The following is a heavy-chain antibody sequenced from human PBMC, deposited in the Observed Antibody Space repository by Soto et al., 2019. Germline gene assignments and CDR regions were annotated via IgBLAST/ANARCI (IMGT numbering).Heavy chain of an antibody. V-gene: IGHV4-39*01. J-gene: IGHJ4*02. Sequence: QLQLQESGPGLVKPSETLSLTCTVSGGSISSSSYYWGWIRQPPGQGLEWIGSIYYSGSTYYNPSLMSLVTISVVTFKIQFSLKLTAVTAADTAVYYCARHYYDFWSGYYYYFDYWCQGTLLTVSS. CDR1: GGSISSSSYY. CDR2: IYYSGST. D-gene: IGHD3-3*01. CDR3: ARHYYDFWSGYYYYFDY.